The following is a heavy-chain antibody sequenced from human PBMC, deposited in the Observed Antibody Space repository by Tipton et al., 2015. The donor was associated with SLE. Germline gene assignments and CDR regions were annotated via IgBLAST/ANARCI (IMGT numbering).Heavy chain of an antibody. CDR2: INHSGST. CDR3: ARGISSGWWNY. D-gene: IGHD6-19*01. Sequence: LRLSCAVYGGSFSGYYGSWIRQPLGKGLEWIGEINHSGSTNYNPSLKSRVTISVDTSKNQFSLKLSSVTAADTAVYYCARGISSGWWNYWGQGNLVTVSS. CDR1: GGSFSGYY. V-gene: IGHV4-34*01. J-gene: IGHJ4*02.